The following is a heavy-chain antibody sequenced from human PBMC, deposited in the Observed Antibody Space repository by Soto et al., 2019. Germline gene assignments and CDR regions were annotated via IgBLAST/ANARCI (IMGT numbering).Heavy chain of an antibody. Sequence: QVQLQESGPGLVKPSETLSLTCTVSGGSISSYYWSWIRQPPGKGLEWIGYIYYSGSTNYNPSLKSRVTISVDTSNIQFSPKLSSVTAADTAVYYCARRYGGNFDYWGQGTLVTVSS. CDR2: IYYSGST. D-gene: IGHD3-16*01. V-gene: IGHV4-59*01. CDR1: GGSISSYY. CDR3: ARRYGGNFDY. J-gene: IGHJ4*02.